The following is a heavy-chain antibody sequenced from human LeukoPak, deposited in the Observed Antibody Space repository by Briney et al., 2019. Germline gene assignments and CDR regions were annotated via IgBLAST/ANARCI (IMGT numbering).Heavy chain of an antibody. Sequence: GGPLRLSCAASGFTLSNHWMTWVRQVPGRGPEWVANVNRDGSETYYLDSVKGRFTISRDNAKNSLYLQMNSLRAEDTALYYCVRNNAMDVWSQGTTVIVSS. J-gene: IGHJ6*02. V-gene: IGHV3-7*03. CDR3: VRNNAMDV. CDR2: VNRDGSET. CDR1: GFTLSNHW.